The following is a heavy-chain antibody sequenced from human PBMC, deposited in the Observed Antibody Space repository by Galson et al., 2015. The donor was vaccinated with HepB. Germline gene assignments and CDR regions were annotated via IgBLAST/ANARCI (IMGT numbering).Heavy chain of an antibody. CDR2: ISHTGLT. V-gene: IGHV4-34*01. D-gene: IGHD3-16*01. CDR1: GGSLSGYY. J-gene: IGHJ4*02. CDR3: ARDLRIWGGPFDS. Sequence: ETLSLTCAVSGGSLSGYYYSWIRQPPGQGLEWIGEISHTGLTKYNPSLESRVSISIDTSKNQFSLNLISVTAADTAMYYCARDLRIWGGPFDSWGQGTLVAVSS.